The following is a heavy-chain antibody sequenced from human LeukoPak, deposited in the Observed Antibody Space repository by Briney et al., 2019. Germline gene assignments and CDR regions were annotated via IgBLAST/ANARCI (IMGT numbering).Heavy chain of an antibody. CDR1: GFTFSSYW. D-gene: IGHD1-26*01. J-gene: IGHJ4*02. CDR3: ARVGHSGSYYAY. CDR2: INSDGSST. V-gene: IGHV3-74*01. Sequence: PGGSLRLSCAASGFTFSSYWMHWFRQAPGKGLVWVSRINSDGSSTSYADSVKGRFTISRDNAKNTLYLQMNSLRAEDTAVYYCARVGHSGSYYAYWGQGTLVTVSS.